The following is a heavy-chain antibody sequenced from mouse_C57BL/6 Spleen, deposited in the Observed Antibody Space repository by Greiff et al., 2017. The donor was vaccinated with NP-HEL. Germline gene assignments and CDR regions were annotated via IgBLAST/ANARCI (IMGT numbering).Heavy chain of an antibody. CDR3: ACYYYGSSPWFAY. CDR1: GYTFTSYW. V-gene: IGHV1-69*01. CDR2: IDPSDSYT. J-gene: IGHJ3*01. Sequence: QVQLQQPGAELVMPGASVKLSCKASGYTFTSYWMHWVKQRPGQGLEWIGEIDPSDSYTNYNQKFKSKSTLTVDKSSSTAYMQLSSLTSEDSAVYYCACYYYGSSPWFAYWGQRTLVTVSA. D-gene: IGHD1-1*01.